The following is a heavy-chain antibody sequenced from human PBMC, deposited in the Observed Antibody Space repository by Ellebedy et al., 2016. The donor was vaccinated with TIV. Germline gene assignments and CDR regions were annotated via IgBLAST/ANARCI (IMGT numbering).Heavy chain of an antibody. Sequence: ASVKVSCKASGYTFTSYFLHWVRQAPGQGLEWMGMINPSGGSISYTQKFQDRVTMTRDTTTSTVYMELSSLRSEDTAVYYCARDLSMRRNTMVRGVIGYWGQGTLVTVSS. CDR3: ARDLSMRRNTMVRGVIGY. CDR2: INPSGGSI. J-gene: IGHJ4*02. V-gene: IGHV1-46*01. D-gene: IGHD3-10*01. CDR1: GYTFTSYF.